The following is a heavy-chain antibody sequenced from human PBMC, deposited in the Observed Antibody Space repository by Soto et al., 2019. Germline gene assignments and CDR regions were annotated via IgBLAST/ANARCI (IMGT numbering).Heavy chain of an antibody. V-gene: IGHV5-10-1*01. J-gene: IGHJ4*02. CDR1: GYSFTSYW. D-gene: IGHD6-25*01. CDR3: ASLDVLTYSGSLLDD. Sequence: PGESLKISCKGSGYSFTSYWISWVRQMPGKGLAWMGTIDPNDSYTKYSPSFQGHVTISTDKSISTAYLQWSSLQASDTAMYYCASLDVLTYSGSLLDDWGQGTLVTVSS. CDR2: IDPNDSYT.